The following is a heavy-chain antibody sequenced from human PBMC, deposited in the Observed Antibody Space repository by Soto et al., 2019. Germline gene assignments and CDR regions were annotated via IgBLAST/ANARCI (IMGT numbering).Heavy chain of an antibody. CDR3: AKEAGAAFKS. CDR2: IFPLVAMV. D-gene: IGHD1-26*01. J-gene: IGHJ4*02. CDR1: GGDLRNSG. V-gene: IGHV1-69*12. Sequence: QVHLVQSGAEMKKPGSSVKVSCKVSGGDLRNSGISWVRQAPGQGLEWMGGIFPLVAMVDYSKKFQGRVTITADESTNTAYMDLGSLRSDATAVYYCAKEAGAAFKSWGQGTLVIVSS.